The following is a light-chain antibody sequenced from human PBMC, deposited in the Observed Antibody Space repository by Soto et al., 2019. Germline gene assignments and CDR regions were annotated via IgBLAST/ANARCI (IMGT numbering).Light chain of an antibody. CDR2: GNN. CDR3: QSYDSSLRGYV. J-gene: IGLJ1*01. CDR1: IANIGAAYN. V-gene: IGLV1-40*01. Sequence: QSLLTQPPSLSGAPGQRVTISCTGSIANIGAAYNVDWYQQLPGTAPKLLIYGNNNRPSGVPARFSGSKSGTSASLAIAGLQAEDEGDYYCQSYDSSLRGYVFGTGTKVNVL.